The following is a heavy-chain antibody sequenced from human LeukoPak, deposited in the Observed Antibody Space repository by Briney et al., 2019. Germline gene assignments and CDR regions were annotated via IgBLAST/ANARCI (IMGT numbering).Heavy chain of an antibody. CDR2: IGRSSNSI. D-gene: IGHD3-10*01. Sequence: GGSLRLSCAASGFTFSSYAMSWVRQAPGKGLEWVSSIGRSSNSIYDADSVKGRFTISRDNAKNSLYLQMNSLRAEDTAVYYCARDRSVRGAHYGMDVWGQGTTVTVSS. CDR1: GFTFSSYA. V-gene: IGHV3-21*01. CDR3: ARDRSVRGAHYGMDV. J-gene: IGHJ6*02.